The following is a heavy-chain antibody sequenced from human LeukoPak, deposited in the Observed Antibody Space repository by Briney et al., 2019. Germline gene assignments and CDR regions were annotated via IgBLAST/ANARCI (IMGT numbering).Heavy chain of an antibody. V-gene: IGHV1-69*13. D-gene: IGHD1-26*01. J-gene: IGHJ4*02. CDR2: IIPIFGTA. CDR3: AREVRVGATTVDY. Sequence: SVKVSCTASGGTFSSYAISWVRQAPGQGLEWMGGIIPIFGTANYAQKFQGRVTITADESTSTAYMELSSLRSEDTAVYYCAREVRVGATTVDYWGQGTLVTVSS. CDR1: GGTFSSYA.